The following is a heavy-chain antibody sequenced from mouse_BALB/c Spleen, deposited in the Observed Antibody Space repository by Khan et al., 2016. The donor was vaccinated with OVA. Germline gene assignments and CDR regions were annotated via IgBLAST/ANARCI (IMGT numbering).Heavy chain of an antibody. V-gene: IGHV1-77*01. Sequence: QVQLQQSGPELVKPGASVKMSCKASGYTFTDYDIRWVKQRTGQGLEWIGEIYPGRGRTYYNEKFKGKATLTADNSSNTAYMQLSSLTSADSAVSFCAKIFYENSYAKDYWGQGTAVTVAS. CDR3: AKIFYENSYAKDY. J-gene: IGHJ4*01. CDR2: IYPGRGRT. D-gene: IGHD2-4*01. CDR1: GYTFTDYD.